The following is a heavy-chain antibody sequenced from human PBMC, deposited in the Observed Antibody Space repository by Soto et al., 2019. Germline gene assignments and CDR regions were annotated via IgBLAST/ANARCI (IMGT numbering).Heavy chain of an antibody. CDR2: IYHSGAT. V-gene: IGHV4-30-2*01. CDR1: GDSIISGDYT. Sequence: TLSLNCAVSGDSIISGDYTWSWIRQPPGRGLEWIGYIYHSGATYTNPSLKSRVTISVDTSKSQFSLRLSSVTAADTAVYSCASGGAGMLDYWGQGTLVTVSS. D-gene: IGHD2-15*01. CDR3: ASGGAGMLDY. J-gene: IGHJ4*02.